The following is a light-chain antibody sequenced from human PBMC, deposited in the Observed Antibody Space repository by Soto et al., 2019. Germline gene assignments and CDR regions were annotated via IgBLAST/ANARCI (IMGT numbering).Light chain of an antibody. J-gene: IGKJ5*01. CDR2: SAS. CDR1: QSISGY. V-gene: IGKV1-39*01. CDR3: QQLHGYPIT. Sequence: DIKINQSPSSLSAYVGDRVTITCRASQSISGYLNWYQQKPGKAPKLLINSASSLQSGVPSRISGSGSGTDFTLTISSLQPEDFATYYCQQLHGYPITFGQGTRLAI.